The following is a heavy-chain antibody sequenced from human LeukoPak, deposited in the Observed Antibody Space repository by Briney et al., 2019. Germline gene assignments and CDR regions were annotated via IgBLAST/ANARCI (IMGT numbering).Heavy chain of an antibody. V-gene: IGHV3-23*01. Sequence: GRCLRLSCAASGFTFSRYAMSWVRQAKRKRLEWDSASSGSGGSTYYADSVKGRFTISRDNSKNTLYLQMNSLRVDDTAVYYCAKALLYGDGGQWYIDHWGQGTLVTVSS. CDR3: AKALLYGDGGQWYIDH. CDR1: GFTFSRYA. CDR2: SSGSGGST. J-gene: IGHJ4*02. D-gene: IGHD4-17*01.